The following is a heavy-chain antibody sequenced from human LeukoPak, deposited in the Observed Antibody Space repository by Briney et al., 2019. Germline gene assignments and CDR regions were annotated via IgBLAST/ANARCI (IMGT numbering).Heavy chain of an antibody. CDR1: GFTFSGYG. D-gene: IGHD3-3*01. CDR2: VRYDQSAT. CDR3: VKDQGECPGSRCYLRFLEY. V-gene: IGHV3-30*02. J-gene: IGHJ4*02. Sequence: GGSLRLSCAASGFTFSGYGMHWVRQAPGKGLEWVTFVRYDQSATVYADSVQGRFAISRDNSQNTVYLQMNSLRVEDTALYFCVKDQGECPGSRCYLRFLEYWGQGTLVIVSS.